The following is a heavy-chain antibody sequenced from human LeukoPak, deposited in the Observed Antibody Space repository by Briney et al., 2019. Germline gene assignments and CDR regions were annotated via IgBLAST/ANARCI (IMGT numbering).Heavy chain of an antibody. CDR2: IFYSGST. D-gene: IGHD3-22*01. V-gene: IGHV4-39*07. Sequence: PSETLSLTCTASGGSISTSNYYWGWIRQPPGKGLEWIGNIFYSGSTYYSPSLKSRVTISVDTSKNQFSLKLSSVTAADTAVYYCARGTVNFGDYYDNRGEFDYWGQGTLVTVSS. CDR3: ARGTVNFGDYYDNRGEFDY. CDR1: GGSISTSNYY. J-gene: IGHJ4*02.